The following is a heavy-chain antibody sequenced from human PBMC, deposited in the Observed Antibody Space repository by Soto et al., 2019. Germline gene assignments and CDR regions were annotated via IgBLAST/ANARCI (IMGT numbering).Heavy chain of an antibody. D-gene: IGHD3-3*01. V-gene: IGHV3-48*02. J-gene: IGHJ4*02. CDR2: ISSNSRTM. Sequence: VVSLILSCSSSVFTFISYIIKWVLQAPGKGLEWVSYISSNSRTMFYADSVKGRFTISIYNAKNSLYLQMSRLRDEDTAVYYCARDLWTYWGQRALVNVSS. CDR3: ARDLWTY. CDR1: VFTFISYI.